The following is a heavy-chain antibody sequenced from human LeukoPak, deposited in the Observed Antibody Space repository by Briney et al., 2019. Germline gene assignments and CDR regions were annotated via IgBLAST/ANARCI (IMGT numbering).Heavy chain of an antibody. CDR2: IYYSGST. CDR3: ARGKTYDYVWGSYRYRNWFDP. Sequence: SETLSLTCAVSGGSISSGGYSWSWIRQPPGKGLEWIGYIYYSGSTYYNPSLKSRVTISVDTSKNQFSLKLSSVTAADTAVYYCARGKTYDYVWGSYRYRNWFDPWGQGTLVTVSS. V-gene: IGHV4-30-2*05. J-gene: IGHJ5*02. D-gene: IGHD3-16*02. CDR1: GGSISSGGYS.